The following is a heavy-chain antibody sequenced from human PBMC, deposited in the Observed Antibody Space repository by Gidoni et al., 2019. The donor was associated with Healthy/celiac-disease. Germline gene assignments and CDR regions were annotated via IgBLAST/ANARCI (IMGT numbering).Heavy chain of an antibody. Sequence: SSVKVSCKASGGTFSSYAISWVRQAPGQGLEWMGGIIPIFGTANYAQKFQGRVTITADESTSTAYMELSSLRSEDTAVYYCARAGCSSTSCYIGGDWFDPWGQGTLVTVSS. CDR2: IIPIFGTA. CDR3: ARAGCSSTSCYIGGDWFDP. D-gene: IGHD2-2*02. J-gene: IGHJ5*02. V-gene: IGHV1-69*01. CDR1: GGTFSSYA.